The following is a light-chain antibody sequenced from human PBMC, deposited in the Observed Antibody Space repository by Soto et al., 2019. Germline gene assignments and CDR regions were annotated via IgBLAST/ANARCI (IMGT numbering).Light chain of an antibody. CDR3: CSYADISTFV. V-gene: IGLV2-23*02. J-gene: IGLJ1*01. CDR2: EVN. Sequence: QSVLTQPASVSGSPGQSITISCTGTSSDVGSYNLVSWYQQHPGKAPKLMIYEVNKRPSGVSNRFSGSKSGNTASLTISGLQAEDEADYYCCSYADISTFVFGPGTKLTVL. CDR1: SSDVGSYNL.